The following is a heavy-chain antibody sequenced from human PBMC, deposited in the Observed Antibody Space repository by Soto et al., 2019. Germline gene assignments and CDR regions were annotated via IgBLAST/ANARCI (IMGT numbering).Heavy chain of an antibody. Sequence: GSLRLSYAASGFTFSSYAMSWVRQAPGEGLEWVSAISGSGGSTYYADSVKGRFTISRDNSKNTLYLQMNSLRAEDTAVYYCAKDKVFAWFGELSEAYGMDVWGQGTTVTVSS. J-gene: IGHJ6*02. V-gene: IGHV3-23*01. CDR2: ISGSGGST. CDR1: GFTFSSYA. CDR3: AKDKVFAWFGELSEAYGMDV. D-gene: IGHD3-10*01.